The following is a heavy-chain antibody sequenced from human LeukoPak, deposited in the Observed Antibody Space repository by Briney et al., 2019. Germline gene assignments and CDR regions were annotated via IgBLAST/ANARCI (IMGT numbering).Heavy chain of an antibody. Sequence: SETLSLTCTVSGGSVGSGSYYWSWIRQPPGKGLEWIGYIYYSGSTNYNPSLKSRVTISVDTSKNQFSLKLSSVTAADTAVYYCARQTMGYSGRPFDYWGQGTLVTVSS. D-gene: IGHD1-26*01. V-gene: IGHV4-61*01. CDR1: GGSVGSGSYY. CDR2: IYYSGST. J-gene: IGHJ4*02. CDR3: ARQTMGYSGRPFDY.